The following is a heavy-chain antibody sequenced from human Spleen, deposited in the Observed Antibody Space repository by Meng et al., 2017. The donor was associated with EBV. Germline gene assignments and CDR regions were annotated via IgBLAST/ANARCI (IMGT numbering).Heavy chain of an antibody. D-gene: IGHD3-10*01. CDR2: INHSGST. V-gene: IGHV4-34*01. J-gene: IGHJ4*02. Sequence: QIQHWGSGLLNPSESLSLPCSVYDGSFSAFSWNWFRQSPGKGLEWIGEINHSGSTNYHPSLKSRVTMSVDTSKNQFSLKLSSLTAADTAMYYCAIGVTLVRGYWGQGTLVTVSS. CDR3: AIGVTLVRGY. CDR1: DGSFSAFS.